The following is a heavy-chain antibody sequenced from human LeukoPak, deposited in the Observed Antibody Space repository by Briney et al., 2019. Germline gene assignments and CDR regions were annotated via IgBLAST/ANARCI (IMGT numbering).Heavy chain of an antibody. D-gene: IGHD3-9*01. CDR1: GGSISSYY. J-gene: IGHJ5*02. Sequence: PSETLSLTCTVSGGSISSYYWSWIRQPPGKGLEWIGYIYYSGSTNYNPSLKSRVTISVDTSKNQFSLKLSSVTAADTAVYYCARAKNYVILTPLFDPWGQGTLVTVSS. CDR2: IYYSGST. V-gene: IGHV4-59*01. CDR3: ARAKNYVILTPLFDP.